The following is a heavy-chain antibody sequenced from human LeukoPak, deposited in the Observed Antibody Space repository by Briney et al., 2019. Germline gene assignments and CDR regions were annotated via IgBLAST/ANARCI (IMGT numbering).Heavy chain of an antibody. CDR3: ARLFMRAKMYYFDY. J-gene: IGHJ4*02. CDR2: IYYSGST. CDR1: GGSISSSSYY. D-gene: IGHD1-26*01. V-gene: IGHV4-39*01. Sequence: SETLSLTCTVSGGSISSSSYYWGWIRQPPGKGLEWIGSIYYSGSTYYNPSLKSRVTISVDTSKNQFSLKLSSVTAADTAVYYCARLFMRAKMYYFDYWGQGTLVTASS.